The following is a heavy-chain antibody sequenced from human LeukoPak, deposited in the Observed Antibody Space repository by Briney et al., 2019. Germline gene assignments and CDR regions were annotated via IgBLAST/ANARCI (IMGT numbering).Heavy chain of an antibody. J-gene: IGHJ3*02. D-gene: IGHD1-1*01. CDR3: ARGWFQGLSPNWNDGVDAFDI. CDR2: INHSGST. Sequence: SETLSLTCAVYGGSFSGYYWSWIRQPPGKGLEWTGEINHSGSTNYNPSLKSRVTISVDTSKNQFSLKLSSVTAADTAVYYCARGWFQGLSPNWNDGVDAFDIWGQGTMVTVSS. CDR1: GGSFSGYY. V-gene: IGHV4-34*01.